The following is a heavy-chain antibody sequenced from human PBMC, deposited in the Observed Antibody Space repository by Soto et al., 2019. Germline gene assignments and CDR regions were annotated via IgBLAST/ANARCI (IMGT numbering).Heavy chain of an antibody. CDR3: ARHGYSYGSNWFDP. D-gene: IGHD5-18*01. V-gene: IGHV4-39*01. CDR2: IYYSGST. J-gene: IGHJ5*02. Sequence: SETLSLTCTVSGGSISSGSYYWGWIRQPPGKGLEWIGSIYYSGSTYYNPSLKSRVTISVDTSTNHFSLKLSSVAAADTAVYYCARHGYSYGSNWFDPWGQGTLVTVYS. CDR1: GGSISSGSYY.